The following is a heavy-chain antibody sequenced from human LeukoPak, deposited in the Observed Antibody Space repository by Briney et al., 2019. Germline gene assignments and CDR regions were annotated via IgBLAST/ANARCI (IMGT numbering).Heavy chain of an antibody. CDR3: ARGQREYYDFWSGYVDY. CDR2: IYYSGST. CDR1: GGSISSGDYY. V-gene: IGHV4-30-4*08. J-gene: IGHJ4*02. D-gene: IGHD3-3*01. Sequence: SSQTLSLTCTVSGGSISSGDYYWSWIRLPPWKGLEWLGYIYYSGSTYYSPSLKSRVTISVDTSKNQFSLKLSSVTPADTAVYYCARGQREYYDFWSGYVDYWGQGTLVTVSS.